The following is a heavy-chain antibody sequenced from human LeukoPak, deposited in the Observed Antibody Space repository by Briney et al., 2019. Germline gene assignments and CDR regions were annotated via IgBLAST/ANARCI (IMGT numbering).Heavy chain of an antibody. D-gene: IGHD3-22*01. CDR2: IRYDGSNK. J-gene: IGHJ4*02. CDR1: GFTFSSYG. CDR3: AKTIPYYYDSSGYPDY. V-gene: IGHV3-30*02. Sequence: GGSLRLSCAASGFTFSSYGMHWVRQAPGKGLEWVAFIRYDGSNKYYADSVKGRFTISRDNSKNTLYLQMNSLRAEDTAVYYCAKTIPYYYDSSGYPDYWGQGTLVTVSS.